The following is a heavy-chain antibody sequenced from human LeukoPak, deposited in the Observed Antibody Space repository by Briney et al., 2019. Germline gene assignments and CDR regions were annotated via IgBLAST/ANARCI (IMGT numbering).Heavy chain of an antibody. CDR2: IKQDGSEK. CDR3: ARGQAEFWYFDY. J-gene: IGHJ4*02. V-gene: IGHV3-7*01. Sequence: GGSLRLSCAASGFTFSSYWMSWVRQAPGKGLEWVANIKQDGSEKYYVDSVKGRFTISRDNSKNTLYLQMNSLRAEDTAVYYCARGQAEFWYFDYWGQGTLVTVSS. D-gene: IGHD3-3*01. CDR1: GFTFSSYW.